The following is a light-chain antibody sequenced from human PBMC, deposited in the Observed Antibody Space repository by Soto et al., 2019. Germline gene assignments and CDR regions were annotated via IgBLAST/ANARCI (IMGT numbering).Light chain of an antibody. V-gene: IGKV4-1*01. J-gene: IGKJ1*01. Sequence: DIVMTQSPDSLALSLGERATINCKSSQSVLYSPNNKNYLAWYQQKPGQPPKLLLYWPSMRESGVPDRFSGSASGTDFTLTISSLQAEDVAVYYCHQYASSPWTFGPGTKVEIK. CDR1: QSVLYSPNNKNY. CDR3: HQYASSPWT. CDR2: WPS.